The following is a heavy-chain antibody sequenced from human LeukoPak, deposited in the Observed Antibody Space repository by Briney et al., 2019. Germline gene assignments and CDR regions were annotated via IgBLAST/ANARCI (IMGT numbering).Heavy chain of an antibody. Sequence: SETLSLTCAVYGGSFSGYYWSWIRQPPGKGLEWIGEINHSGSTNYSPSLKSRVTISVDTSKNQFSLKLSSVTAADTAVYYCARVVYSGYDFRGAMDVWGKGTTVTVSP. CDR2: INHSGST. CDR3: ARVVYSGYDFRGAMDV. V-gene: IGHV4-34*01. D-gene: IGHD5-12*01. J-gene: IGHJ6*04. CDR1: GGSFSGYY.